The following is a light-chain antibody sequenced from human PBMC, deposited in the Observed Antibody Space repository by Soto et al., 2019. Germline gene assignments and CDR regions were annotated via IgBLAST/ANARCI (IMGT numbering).Light chain of an antibody. V-gene: IGKV4-1*01. Sequence: DIVMTQSPDSLAVSLGERATINCKSSQSVLSSSNNKNCLAWYQQKPGQPPRLLIYWASTRESGVPDRFSGSGSGTDFTLTISSLQAEDVAFYYCQHYYSIPWTFGQGTKVEIK. J-gene: IGKJ1*01. CDR1: QSVLSSSNNKNC. CDR3: QHYYSIPWT. CDR2: WAS.